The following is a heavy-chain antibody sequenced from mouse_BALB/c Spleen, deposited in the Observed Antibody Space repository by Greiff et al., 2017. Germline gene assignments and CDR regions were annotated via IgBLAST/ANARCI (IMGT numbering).Heavy chain of an antibody. D-gene: IGHD2-4*01. CDR3: GRGGGGYYDYDYAMDY. CDR2: INPYNGDT. Sequence: EVQLQQSGPELVKPGASVKISCKASGYSFTGYFMNWVKQSHGKSLEWIGRINPYNGDTFYNQKFKGKATLTVDKSSSTAHMELLSLTSEDSAVYYCGRGGGGYYDYDYAMDYWGQGTSVTVSS. V-gene: IGHV1-37*01. J-gene: IGHJ4*01. CDR1: GYSFTGYF.